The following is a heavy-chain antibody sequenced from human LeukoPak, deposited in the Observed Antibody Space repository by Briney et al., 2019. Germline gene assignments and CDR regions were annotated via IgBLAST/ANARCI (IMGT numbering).Heavy chain of an antibody. D-gene: IGHD6-19*01. CDR1: GFTVSSNY. CDR3: AVVDSSGWYCHYY. CDR2: IYSGDNT. J-gene: IGHJ4*02. V-gene: IGHV3-66*01. Sequence: GGSLRLSCAASGFTVSSNYKSWVRQAPGKGLERVSVIYSGDNTYYADSVKGRFTISRDISKNKLYLQMNSLRAEDTAVYYCAVVDSSGWYCHYYWGQGTLVTVSS.